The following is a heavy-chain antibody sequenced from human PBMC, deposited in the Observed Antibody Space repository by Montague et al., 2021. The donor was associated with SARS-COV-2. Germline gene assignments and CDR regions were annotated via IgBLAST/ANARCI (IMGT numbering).Heavy chain of an antibody. Sequence: TLSLTCTVSGGSVSSRSHFWSWIRQPAGKGLEWIGHIYATGXAXYXXXXEXRVTISVDASSNQFSLRLNSVTAADTAVYYCTRVVVVVPASPAPTLFDPWGQGILVTVSS. V-gene: IGHV4-61*09. D-gene: IGHD2-15*01. J-gene: IGHJ5*02. CDR3: TRVVVVVPASPAPTLFDP. CDR1: GGSVSSRSHF. CDR2: IYATGXA.